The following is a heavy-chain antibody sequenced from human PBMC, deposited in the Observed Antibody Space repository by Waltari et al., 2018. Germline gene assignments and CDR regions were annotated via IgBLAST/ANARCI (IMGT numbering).Heavy chain of an antibody. D-gene: IGHD2-8*02. CDR2: IKHSGST. V-gene: IGHV4-34*01. CDR1: GGSFSASY. CDR3: ARGRQTGVFPNFDY. J-gene: IGHJ4*02. Sequence: QVQLQQWCAGLLKPSETLSLTCAVYGGSFSASYCIWIRQPPGKGLEWIGEIKHSGSTNNNTSIKSRVTISVETSKNQFSLKLSSVTAADTAVYYCARGRQTGVFPNFDYWGQGTLVTVSS.